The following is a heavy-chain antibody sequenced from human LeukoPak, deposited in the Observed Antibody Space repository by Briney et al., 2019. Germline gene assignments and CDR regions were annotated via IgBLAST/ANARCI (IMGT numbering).Heavy chain of an antibody. Sequence: GRSLRLSCAASGFTFSSYAMHWVRQAPGKGLEWVAVISYDGSNKYYADSVKGRFTVSRDNSKNTLYLQMNSLRAEDTAMYYCARGTYYYDSSGYYYWGQGTLVTVSS. CDR3: ARGTYYYDSSGYYY. V-gene: IGHV3-30*04. CDR2: ISYDGSNK. D-gene: IGHD3-22*01. J-gene: IGHJ4*02. CDR1: GFTFSSYA.